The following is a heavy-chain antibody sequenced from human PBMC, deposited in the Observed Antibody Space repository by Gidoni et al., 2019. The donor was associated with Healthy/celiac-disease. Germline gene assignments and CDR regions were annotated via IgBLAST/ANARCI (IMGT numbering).Heavy chain of an antibody. CDR3: ASGGPIFSVHYYYYGMDV. CDR1: GFTFSSYG. Sequence: QVQLVASGGGVVQPGRSLRLSCAASGFTFSSYGMHWVRQAPGKGLEWVAVIWYDGSNKYYADSVKGRFTISRDNSKNTLYLQMNSLRAEETAVYYCASGGPIFSVHYYYYGMDVWGQGTTVTVSS. CDR2: IWYDGSNK. D-gene: IGHD2-21*01. J-gene: IGHJ6*02. V-gene: IGHV3-33*01.